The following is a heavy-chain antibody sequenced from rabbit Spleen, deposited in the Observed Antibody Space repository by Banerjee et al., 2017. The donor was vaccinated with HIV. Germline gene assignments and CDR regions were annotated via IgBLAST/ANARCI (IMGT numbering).Heavy chain of an antibody. CDR3: ARELGGNGWGDLHL. Sequence: QSLEESGGGLVKPGASLTLTCTASGFSFNSGFWMCWVRQAPGKGLEWIGCNSFDGTSGTYFASWAKGRFTFSQTSSTTMTLKMTSLTVADTATYFCARELGGNGWGDLHLGGPGTMVNVS. CDR2: NSFDGTSGT. CDR1: GFSFNSGFW. J-gene: IGHJ4*01. V-gene: IGHV1S40*01. D-gene: IGHD4-1*01.